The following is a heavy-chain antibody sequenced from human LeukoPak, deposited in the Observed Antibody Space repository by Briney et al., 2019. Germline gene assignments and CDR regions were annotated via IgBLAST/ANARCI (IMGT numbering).Heavy chain of an antibody. Sequence: PSETLSLTCTVSGGSISSSSYYWGWIRQPPGKGLEWIGSIYYSGSTYYNPSLKSRVTISVDTSKNQFSLKLSSVTAADTAVYYCARPGNTVMVLNYFDYWGQGTLVTVSS. CDR1: GGSISSSSYY. CDR2: IYYSGST. V-gene: IGHV4-39*01. D-gene: IGHD5-18*01. CDR3: ARPGNTVMVLNYFDY. J-gene: IGHJ4*02.